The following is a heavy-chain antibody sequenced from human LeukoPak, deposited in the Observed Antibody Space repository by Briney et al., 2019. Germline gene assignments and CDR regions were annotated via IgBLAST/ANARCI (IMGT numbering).Heavy chain of an antibody. CDR2: IKSKTDGGTT. CDR1: GFTFSNAW. V-gene: IGHV3-15*01. D-gene: IGHD3-22*01. J-gene: IGHJ4*02. CDR3: TTDLPYYYDSSGYSY. Sequence: PGGSLRLSCAASGFTFSNAWMSWVRQAPGKGLEWVGRIKSKTDGGTTDYAAPVKGRFTISRDDSKNTLYLQVNSLKTEDTAVYYCTTDLPYYYDSSGYSYWGQGTLVTVSS.